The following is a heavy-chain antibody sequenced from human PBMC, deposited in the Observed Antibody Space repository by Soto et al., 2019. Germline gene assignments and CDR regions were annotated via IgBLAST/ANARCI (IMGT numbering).Heavy chain of an antibody. J-gene: IGHJ5*02. V-gene: IGHV1-46*01. CDR3: ARDNSHYDRSAHVWWLDP. CDR2: INPSGAST. CDR1: GFTFTNYY. D-gene: IGHD3-22*01. Sequence: GASVKVSFKASGFTFTNYYMHWVRQAPGQGLEWMGIINPSGASTTYPQKFQGRVTITRDTAMSTVYMELSSLRPEDTATYYCARDNSHYDRSAHVWWLDPWGQGTLVTVSS.